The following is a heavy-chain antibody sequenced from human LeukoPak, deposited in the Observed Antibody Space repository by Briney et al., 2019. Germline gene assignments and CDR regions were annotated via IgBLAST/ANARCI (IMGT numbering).Heavy chain of an antibody. CDR2: ISWNSGSI. CDR3: AKDFVFGELSGYYYYGMDV. Sequence: SGGSLRLSCAASGFTFDDYAMHWVRQAPVKGLEWVSGISWNSGSIGYADSVKGRFTISRDNAKNSLYLQMNSLRAEDTALYYCAKDFVFGELSGYYYYGMDVWGQGTTVTVSS. V-gene: IGHV3-9*01. J-gene: IGHJ6*02. D-gene: IGHD3-10*02. CDR1: GFTFDDYA.